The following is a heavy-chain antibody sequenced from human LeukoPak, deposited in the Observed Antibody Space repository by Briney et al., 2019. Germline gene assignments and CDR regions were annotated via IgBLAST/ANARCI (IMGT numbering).Heavy chain of an antibody. CDR1: GYTFTSYY. Sequence: ASVKVSCKASGYTFTSYYMHWVRQAPRQGLEWMGIINPSGGTTIFAQKFQGRVTMTRDTSTSTVYMELSSLRSEDTAVYYCARDPGSTEGFDYWGQGTLVTVSS. V-gene: IGHV1-46*01. D-gene: IGHD2-2*01. CDR3: ARDPGSTEGFDY. J-gene: IGHJ4*02. CDR2: INPSGGTT.